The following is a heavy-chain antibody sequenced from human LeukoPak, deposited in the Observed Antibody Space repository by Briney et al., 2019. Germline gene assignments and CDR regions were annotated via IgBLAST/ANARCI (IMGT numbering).Heavy chain of an antibody. Sequence: SETLSLTCTVSGGSISSGDYYWSWIRQPPGKGLEWIGYIYYSGSTYYNPSLKSRVTISVDRSKNQFSLKLSSVTAADTAVYYCAIEELNPRAEYFQHWGQGTLVTVSS. CDR2: IYYSGST. CDR3: AIEELNPRAEYFQH. D-gene: IGHD3-10*01. V-gene: IGHV4-30-4*01. J-gene: IGHJ1*01. CDR1: GGSISSGDYY.